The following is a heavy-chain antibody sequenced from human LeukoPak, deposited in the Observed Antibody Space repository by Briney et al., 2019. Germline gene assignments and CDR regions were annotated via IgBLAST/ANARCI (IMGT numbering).Heavy chain of an antibody. CDR1: GFTFDSYW. CDR2: IKHDGSEK. CDR3: ASDGERDLPLHY. Sequence: GGSLRLSCAASGFTFDSYWMTWVRRAPEKGLEWVANIKHDGSEKYYVDSVKGRFTISRDNAKNSLYLQMNSLRVEDTAVYYCASDGERDLPLHYWGQGTLVTVSS. J-gene: IGHJ4*02. V-gene: IGHV3-7*01. D-gene: IGHD3-10*01.